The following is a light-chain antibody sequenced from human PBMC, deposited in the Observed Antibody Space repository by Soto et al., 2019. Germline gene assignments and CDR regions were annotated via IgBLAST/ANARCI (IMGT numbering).Light chain of an antibody. J-gene: IGKJ1*01. Sequence: EIVLTHSPATLSLSPGERATLSCRASQSVSRYLAWYQQKPGQAPRLLIYDASNRATGIPARFSGSGSGTDFTLTISSLEPEDFAVYYCQQRSNWPWTFGQGTKVDIK. CDR3: QQRSNWPWT. CDR2: DAS. V-gene: IGKV3-11*01. CDR1: QSVSRY.